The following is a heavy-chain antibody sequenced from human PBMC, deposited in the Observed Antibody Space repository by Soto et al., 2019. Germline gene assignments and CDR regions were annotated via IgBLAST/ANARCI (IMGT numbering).Heavy chain of an antibody. CDR2: VYHSGST. CDR3: ARTYSSSYSRYPVYYGMDV. D-gene: IGHD3-22*01. CDR1: GDSISSYF. Sequence: SETLSLTCTVSGDSISSYFWSWIRQPPGKGLEWIGCVYHSGSTNYSPSLKRRVSISVDTSKNQFSLRLTSVTAADTAVYYCARTYSSSYSRYPVYYGMDVWGQGTTVT. J-gene: IGHJ6*02. V-gene: IGHV4-59*01.